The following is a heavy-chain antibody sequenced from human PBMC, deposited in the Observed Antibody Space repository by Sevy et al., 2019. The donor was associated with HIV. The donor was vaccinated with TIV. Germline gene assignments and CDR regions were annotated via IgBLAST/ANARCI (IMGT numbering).Heavy chain of an antibody. CDR2: IKQDGSKN. CDR1: GFTFSGYW. CDR3: AREGAGGFDY. Sequence: GGSLRLSCAASGFTFSGYWMSWVRQAPGKGLQWVANIKQDGSKNEFVDSVKGRFTISRDNPKNSLYLQMNSLRAEDTAVYYCAREGAGGFDYWGQEPWSPSPQ. J-gene: IGHJ4*01. V-gene: IGHV3-7*01. D-gene: IGHD2-15*01.